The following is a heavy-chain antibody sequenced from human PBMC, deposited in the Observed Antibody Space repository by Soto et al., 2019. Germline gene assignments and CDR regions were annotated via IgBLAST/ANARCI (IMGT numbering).Heavy chain of an antibody. V-gene: IGHV1-46*01. J-gene: IGHJ5*02. Sequence: QEQPVQSGAEVKEPGASVKVSCKASGYTFINYYIHWVRQAPGQGLEWMAIINPMGGSTNYAQEFQGRVTLTSDTSTSTVYMELSSLRFEDTALFYCARDLEAGDLWGQGTLVTVSS. CDR2: INPMGGST. CDR3: ARDLEAGDL. CDR1: GYTFINYY. D-gene: IGHD6-13*01.